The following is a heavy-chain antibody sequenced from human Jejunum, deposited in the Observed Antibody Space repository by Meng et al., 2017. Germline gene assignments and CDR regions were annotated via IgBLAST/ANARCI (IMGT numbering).Heavy chain of an antibody. Sequence: QVQLQESGPGLWKPSGTLSLTCTVSGASTTAPFYWTWIRQAPGKGLEWIGEVWPSGATYYNPSLSSRITISIDTSNNQFSLEVAFLTAADTAVYYCARAIRERYFDSWGQGTLVTVSS. D-gene: IGHD1-14*01. J-gene: IGHJ4*02. V-gene: IGHV4-4*02. CDR3: ARAIRERYFDS. CDR2: VWPSGAT. CDR1: GASTTAPFY.